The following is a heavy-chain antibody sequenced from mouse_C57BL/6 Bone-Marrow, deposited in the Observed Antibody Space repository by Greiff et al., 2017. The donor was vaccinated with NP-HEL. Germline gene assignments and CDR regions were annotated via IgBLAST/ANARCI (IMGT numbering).Heavy chain of an antibody. D-gene: IGHD1-1*01. CDR1: GYTFTSYW. J-gene: IGHJ1*03. V-gene: IGHV1-61*01. CDR3: ARADYYGSSCWYFDV. Sequence: QVQLQQPGAELVRPGSSVKLSCKASGYTFTSYWMDWVKQRPGQGLEWIGNIYPSDSETHYNQKFKDKATLTVDKSSSTAYMQLSSLTSEDSAVYYCARADYYGSSCWYFDVWGTGTTVTVSS. CDR2: IYPSDSET.